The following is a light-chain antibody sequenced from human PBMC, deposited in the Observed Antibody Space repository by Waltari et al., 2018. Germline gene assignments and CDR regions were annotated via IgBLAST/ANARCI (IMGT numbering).Light chain of an antibody. Sequence: EIVLTQSPGTLSLSPGDRATLSCRASPSIRSSYLACYQQKPGLAPRLLVYGGSSRAAGIPDRFSGSGSGTDFTLTISRLEPEDFAVYYCQQYGDSPLVTFGPGTRVDVK. J-gene: IGKJ3*01. CDR2: GGS. CDR1: PSIRSSY. V-gene: IGKV3-20*01. CDR3: QQYGDSPLVT.